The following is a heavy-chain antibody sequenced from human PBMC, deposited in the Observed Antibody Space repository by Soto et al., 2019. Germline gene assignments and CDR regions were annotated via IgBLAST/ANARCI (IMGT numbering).Heavy chain of an antibody. CDR2: IYYNGNT. CDR1: GGSISNHY. CDR3: TRANWYSEY. J-gene: IGHJ4*02. D-gene: IGHD7-27*01. V-gene: IGHV4-59*11. Sequence: QVQLQESGPGLVKPSETLSLTCTVSGGSISNHYWSWIRQPPGKGLEWIGYIYYNGNTNYNPSLKSPVTMSVETSKNQISLKLSSVTVADTAVYYCTRANWYSEYWGQGTLVTVSS.